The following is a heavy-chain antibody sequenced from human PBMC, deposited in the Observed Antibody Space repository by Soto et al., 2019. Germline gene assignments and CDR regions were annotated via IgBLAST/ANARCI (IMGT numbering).Heavy chain of an antibody. D-gene: IGHD2-2*01. CDR2: SHQSGYT. CDR1: GVSISSHDW. CDR3: STRGTSRSY. Sequence: QVQLQESGPGLVKPSGTLSLTCAVSGVSISSHDWWTWVRQPPGKGVKWIGGSHQSGYTHANSSPASRVTISVYKSKTQFSLILTSLTVADTAVYYCSTRGTSRSYWGQGTRVPVSP. V-gene: IGHV4-4*02. J-gene: IGHJ4*02.